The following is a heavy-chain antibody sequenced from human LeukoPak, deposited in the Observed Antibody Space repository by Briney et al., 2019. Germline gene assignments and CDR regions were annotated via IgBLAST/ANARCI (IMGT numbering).Heavy chain of an antibody. J-gene: IGHJ5*02. CDR3: ARDGVRDGYNHNWFDP. CDR1: GGSISSHY. CDR2: IYYSGST. D-gene: IGHD5-24*01. Sequence: SETLSLTCTVSGGSISSHYWSWIRQPPGKGLEWIGYIYYSGSTNYNPSLKSRVIISVDTSKNQFSLKLSSVTAADTAVYYCARDGVRDGYNHNWFDPWGQGTLVTVSS. V-gene: IGHV4-59*11.